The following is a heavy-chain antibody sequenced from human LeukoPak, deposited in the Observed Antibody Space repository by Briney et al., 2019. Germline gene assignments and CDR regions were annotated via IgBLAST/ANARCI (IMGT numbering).Heavy chain of an antibody. D-gene: IGHD3-10*01. CDR2: IKQDESER. Sequence: GGSLLLSCEGSGFRFSSYWMTWVRQSPGKGPEWVANIKQDESERYTVDSVKGRFAVSRDNAKNTLYLQMNSLRAEDTAVYYCAKSISGSPYYFDYWGQGTLVTVSS. CDR1: GFRFSSYW. V-gene: IGHV3-7*03. CDR3: AKSISGSPYYFDY. J-gene: IGHJ4*02.